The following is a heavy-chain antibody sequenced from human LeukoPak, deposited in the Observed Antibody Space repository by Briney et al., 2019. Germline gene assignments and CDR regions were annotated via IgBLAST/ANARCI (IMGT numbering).Heavy chain of an antibody. CDR2: ISSSSSTI. V-gene: IGHV3-48*04. Sequence: GGSLRLSCAASGFTFSSYGMHWVRQAPGKGLEWVSYISSSSSTIYYAGSVKGRFTISRDNAKSSLYLQMNSLRAEDTAVYYCVRDRYWGQGTLVTVSS. CDR1: GFTFSSYG. J-gene: IGHJ4*02. CDR3: VRDRY.